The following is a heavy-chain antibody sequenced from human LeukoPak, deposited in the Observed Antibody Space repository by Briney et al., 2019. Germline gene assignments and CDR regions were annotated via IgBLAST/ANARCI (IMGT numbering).Heavy chain of an antibody. CDR2: INTDGSST. D-gene: IGHD1-26*01. CDR1: GFTFSSYW. V-gene: IGHV3-74*01. J-gene: IGHJ4*02. Sequence: SGGSLRLSCAASGFTFSSYWMHWARHAPGKGLVWVSRINTDGSSTSYADSVKGRFTISRDNAKNTLYLQMNSLRAEDTAVYYCAREDSGSYYNDYWGQGTLVTVSS. CDR3: AREDSGSYYNDY.